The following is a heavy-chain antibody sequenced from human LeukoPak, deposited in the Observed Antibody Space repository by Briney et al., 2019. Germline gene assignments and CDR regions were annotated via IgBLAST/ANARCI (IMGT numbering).Heavy chain of an antibody. CDR3: AKDRDIVLMVYPDYFDY. Sequence: GGSLRLSCAASGFTFSSYAMSWVRQAPGKGLEWVSAISGSGGGTYYADSVKGRFTISRDNSKNTLYLQMNSLRAEDTAVYYCAKDRDIVLMVYPDYFDYWGQGTLVTVSS. D-gene: IGHD2-8*01. CDR2: ISGSGGGT. J-gene: IGHJ4*02. CDR1: GFTFSSYA. V-gene: IGHV3-23*01.